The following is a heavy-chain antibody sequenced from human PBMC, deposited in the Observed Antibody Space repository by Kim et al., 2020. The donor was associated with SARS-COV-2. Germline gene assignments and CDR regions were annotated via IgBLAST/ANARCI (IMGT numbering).Heavy chain of an antibody. Sequence: GGSLRLSCAASGFTFSSYSMNWVRQAPGKGLEWVSSISSSSSYIYYADSVKGRFTISRDNAKNSLYLQMNSLRAEDTAVYYCARDSSFDWPSPSHAFDIWGQGTMVTVSS. CDR2: ISSSSSYI. D-gene: IGHD3-9*01. CDR3: ARDSSFDWPSPSHAFDI. CDR1: GFTFSSYS. J-gene: IGHJ3*02. V-gene: IGHV3-21*01.